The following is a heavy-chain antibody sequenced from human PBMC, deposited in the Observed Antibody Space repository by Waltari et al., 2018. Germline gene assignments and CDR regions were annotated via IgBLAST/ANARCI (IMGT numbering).Heavy chain of an antibody. CDR2: IIPRFKTP. CDR1: GGTFNSFA. Sequence: QLVQSGAEVKKPGSSVIVSCKASGGTFNSFALSWVRQAPGQGLEWMGGIIPRFKTPTYARKFKGRLTVTVDESTSTAYMELNSLRSEDSALYYCATRIPSDHSGSFYYYGMDVWGQGTTVTVSS. D-gene: IGHD6-6*01. V-gene: IGHV1-69*13. J-gene: IGHJ6*02. CDR3: ATRIPSDHSGSFYYYGMDV.